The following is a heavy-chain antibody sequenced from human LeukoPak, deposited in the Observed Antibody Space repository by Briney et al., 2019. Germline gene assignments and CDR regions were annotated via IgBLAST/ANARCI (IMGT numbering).Heavy chain of an antibody. Sequence: PGRALRLSCAASGFTFSSYGMHWVRQAPGKGLERVAVISYDGSNKYYADSVKGRFTISRDNAKNSLYLQMNSLRAEYTAVYYCARDLGSSSSYWGQGTLVTVSS. CDR1: GFTFSSYG. V-gene: IGHV3-33*05. CDR2: ISYDGSNK. J-gene: IGHJ4*02. D-gene: IGHD1-26*01. CDR3: ARDLGSSSSY.